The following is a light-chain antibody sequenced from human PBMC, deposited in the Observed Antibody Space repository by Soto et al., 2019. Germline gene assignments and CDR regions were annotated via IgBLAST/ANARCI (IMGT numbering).Light chain of an antibody. V-gene: IGKV1-39*01. Sequence: DIQMTQSPSSLSASVGDRVTITCRAIQSISSYLNWYQQKPGKAPKLLIYAASSLQSGVPSRFSGSGSGTDFTLTISSLQPEDFATYYCQQSYSTSITFGPGTKVDIK. CDR2: AAS. J-gene: IGKJ3*01. CDR3: QQSYSTSIT. CDR1: QSISSY.